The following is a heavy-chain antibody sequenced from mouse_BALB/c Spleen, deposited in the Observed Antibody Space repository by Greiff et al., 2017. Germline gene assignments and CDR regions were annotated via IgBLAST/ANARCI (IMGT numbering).Heavy chain of an antibody. J-gene: IGHJ3*01. Sequence: EVQLVESGGGLVQPKGSLKLSCAASGFTFNTYAMNWVRQAPGKGVEWVARIRSKSNNYATYYADSVKDRFTISRDDSQSMLYLQMNNLKTEDTAMYYCVRVSSEFAYWGQGTLVTVSA. V-gene: IGHV10-1*02. CDR3: VRVSSEFAY. CDR2: IRSKSNNYAT. D-gene: IGHD1-1*01. CDR1: GFTFNTYA.